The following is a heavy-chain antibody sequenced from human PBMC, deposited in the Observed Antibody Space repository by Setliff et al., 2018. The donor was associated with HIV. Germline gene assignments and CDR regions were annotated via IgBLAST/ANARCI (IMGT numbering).Heavy chain of an antibody. CDR2: ISSSGSA. CDR1: GGSITSGSYY. J-gene: IGHJ4*02. Sequence: SETLSLTCTASGGSITSGSYYWSWIRQPAGKGLEWIGHISSSGSAYYNPSLKSRVTISVDTSKNQFSLKLNSVTAADTAVYYCARDREFADSSGWYYFDYWGQGTLVTVSS. CDR3: ARDREFADSSGWYYFDY. D-gene: IGHD6-19*01. V-gene: IGHV4-61*09.